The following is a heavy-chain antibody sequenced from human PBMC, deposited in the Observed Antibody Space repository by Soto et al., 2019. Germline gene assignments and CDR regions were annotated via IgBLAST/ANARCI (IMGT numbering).Heavy chain of an antibody. CDR3: ARVWIVVVPAAENNWFDP. CDR1: GGSISSGGYY. D-gene: IGHD2-2*01. V-gene: IGHV4-31*03. J-gene: IGHJ5*02. CDR2: IYYSGST. Sequence: SETLSLTCTVSGGSISSGGYYWSWIRQHPGKGLEWIGYIYYSGSTYYNPSLKSRVTISVDTSKNQFSLKLSSVTAADTAVYYCARVWIVVVPAAENNWFDPWGQGTLVTVS.